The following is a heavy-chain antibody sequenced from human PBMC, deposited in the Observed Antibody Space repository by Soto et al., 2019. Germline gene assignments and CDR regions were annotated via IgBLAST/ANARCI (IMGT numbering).Heavy chain of an antibody. V-gene: IGHV1-2*04. CDR1: GYTFTGYY. CDR2: INPNSGGT. CDR3: ARAKSSGPPTHYYYYYGMDV. Sequence: ASMKVSWKPSGYTFTGYYMHWVRQAPGQGLEWMGWINPNSGGTNYAQKFQGWVTMTRDTSISTAYMELSRLRSDDTAVYYCARAKSSGPPTHYYYYYGMDVSGQGTTVTVSS. D-gene: IGHD3-10*01. J-gene: IGHJ6*02.